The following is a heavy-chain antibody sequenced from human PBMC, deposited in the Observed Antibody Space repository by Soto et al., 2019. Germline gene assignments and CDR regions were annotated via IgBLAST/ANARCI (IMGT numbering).Heavy chain of an antibody. CDR1: GLNFSASS. CDR2: ISPSASDT. D-gene: IGHD5-18*01. J-gene: IGHJ4*02. Sequence: GGSLRLSCAAAGLNFSASSMAWVRQPPGKGLEWVSAISPSASDTLYADSVKGRFTISRDNSQNTLFLQMTSLRADDTAVYYCAKGGYTFAYEWGQGALVTVSS. V-gene: IGHV3-23*01. CDR3: AKGGYTFAYE.